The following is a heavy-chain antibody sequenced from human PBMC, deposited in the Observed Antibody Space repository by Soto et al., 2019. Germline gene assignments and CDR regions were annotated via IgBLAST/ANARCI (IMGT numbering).Heavy chain of an antibody. J-gene: IGHJ4*02. V-gene: IGHV3-74*01. CDR3: AKDLGSSWYEIDY. CDR1: GFAFNDYW. CDR2: IRSDGIGT. Sequence: EGSLRLSCSASGFAFNDYWMHWVLQAPGKGLVWVSRIRSDGIGTYYADSVKGRFTISRDNSKNTLYLQMNSLRAEDTAVYYCAKDLGSSWYEIDYWGQGTLVTVSS. D-gene: IGHD6-13*01.